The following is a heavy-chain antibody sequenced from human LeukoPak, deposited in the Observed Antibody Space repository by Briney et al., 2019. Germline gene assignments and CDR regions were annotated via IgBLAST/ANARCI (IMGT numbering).Heavy chain of an antibody. J-gene: IGHJ6*03. D-gene: IGHD3-10*01. Sequence: SETLSLTCAVNGGSFSDYLWTWIRQSPGKGLEWIGEINQGGRTNFNPSLKSRVTISADRSKYHFSLTLRSVTAADTAVYYCARGKRVWFGELMTSFSYFYIDAWGRGTTVIVSS. CDR1: GGSFSDYL. CDR2: INQGGRT. V-gene: IGHV4-34*01. CDR3: ARGKRVWFGELMTSFSYFYIDA.